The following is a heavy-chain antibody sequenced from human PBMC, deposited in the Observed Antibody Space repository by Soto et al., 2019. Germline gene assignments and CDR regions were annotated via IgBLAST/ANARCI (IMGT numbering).Heavy chain of an antibody. CDR1: DDSLSGLGYA. Sequence: QVQLQESGPGLVKPSQTLSLACSVSDDSLSGLGYAWTWIRQQTGKGLEWLGNIDHSGSTAYNPYFSGRMSISIDRSKAQFYMHLTSVTAADTAVYDCARDRPGIAVPGMRTYNWMDSWGQGTLVTVSS. V-gene: IGHV4-31*03. D-gene: IGHD6-19*01. CDR2: IDHSGST. CDR3: ARDRPGIAVPGMRTYNWMDS. J-gene: IGHJ5*01.